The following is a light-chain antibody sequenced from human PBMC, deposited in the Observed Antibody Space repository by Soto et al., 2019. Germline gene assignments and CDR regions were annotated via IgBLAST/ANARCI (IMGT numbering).Light chain of an antibody. CDR1: QGIGSY. J-gene: IGKJ4*01. CDR2: AAS. Sequence: DIQLTQSPSFLSASLGDRVTITCRASQGIGSYLAWYKTKPGKAPRLLIYAASTLQSGVPSRFSGSGSDTEGTLTISSLQPEDFATYYCQQLNNYPLTFGGWTKVDI. CDR3: QQLNNYPLT. V-gene: IGKV1-9*01.